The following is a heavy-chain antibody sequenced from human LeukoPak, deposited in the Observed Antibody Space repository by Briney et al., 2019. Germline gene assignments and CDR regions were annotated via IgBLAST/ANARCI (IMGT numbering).Heavy chain of an antibody. CDR2: IRYDGSNK. J-gene: IGHJ4*02. Sequence: PGGSLRLSCAASGLTFSGYGMHWVRQAPGKGLEWVAFIRYDGSNKYYADSVKGRFTISRDNSKNTLYLQMNSLRAEDTAVYYCAKDGSRLEGLPIDYWGQGTLVTVSS. CDR3: AKDGSRLEGLPIDY. V-gene: IGHV3-30*02. CDR1: GLTFSGYG. D-gene: IGHD3/OR15-3a*01.